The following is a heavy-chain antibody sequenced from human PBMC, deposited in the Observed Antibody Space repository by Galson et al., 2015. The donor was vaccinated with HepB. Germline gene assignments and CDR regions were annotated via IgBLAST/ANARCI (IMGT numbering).Heavy chain of an antibody. CDR1: GGSFSGYY. CDR2: INHSGST. CDR3: ASIRYYYGSGSTYYGMDV. J-gene: IGHJ6*02. D-gene: IGHD3-10*01. V-gene: IGHV4-34*01. Sequence: SETLSLTCAVYGGSFSGYYWSWIRQPPGKGLEWIGEINHSGSTNYNPSLKSRVTISVDTSKNQFSLKLSSVTAADTAVYYCASIRYYYGSGSTYYGMDVWGQGTTVTVSS.